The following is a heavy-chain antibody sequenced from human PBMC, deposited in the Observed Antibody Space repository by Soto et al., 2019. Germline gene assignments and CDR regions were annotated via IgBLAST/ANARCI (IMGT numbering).Heavy chain of an antibody. CDR3: AADLSWISEPGLSFHY. V-gene: IGHV1-58*01. D-gene: IGHD2-2*03. CDR2: IVVGSGNT. CDR1: GFTFTSSA. Sequence: QMQLVQSGPEVKKPGTSVKVSCKASGFTFTSSAVQWVRQARGQRLEWIGWIVVGSGNTNYAQKFQERVTITRDMSTSTAYRELGGLRSEDTAVFSGAADLSWISEPGLSFHYWGQGPLVTVSS. J-gene: IGHJ4*02.